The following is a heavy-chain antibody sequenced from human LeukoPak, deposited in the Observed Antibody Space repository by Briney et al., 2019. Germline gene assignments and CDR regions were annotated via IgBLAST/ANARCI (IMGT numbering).Heavy chain of an antibody. J-gene: IGHJ4*02. D-gene: IGHD7-27*01. CDR3: AKDGNWARFED. CDR1: GFTFSNYA. Sequence: GGSLRLSCAASGFTFSNYAMSWVRQAPGKGLEWVAVISYDGSNKYYADSVKGRFTISRDNSKNMVWLQINSPTAEDTATYYCAKDGNWARFEDWGQGTLVTVSS. CDR2: ISYDGSNK. V-gene: IGHV3-30*18.